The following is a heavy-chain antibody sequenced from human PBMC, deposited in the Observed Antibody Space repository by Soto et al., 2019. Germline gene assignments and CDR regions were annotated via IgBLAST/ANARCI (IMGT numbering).Heavy chain of an antibody. CDR1: GFAFSDYT. J-gene: IGHJ3*02. Sequence: GGSLRLSCAASGFAFSDYTMGWVRLTPGKGLEWVSTIFSRFFTGSDNTAYADSVTGRFTISRDNSKNTLYLQMNSLRAEDTAVYYCAKDDGFGAMVLFGAFDIWGQGTMVTVSS. V-gene: IGHV3-23*01. D-gene: IGHD5-18*01. CDR2: IFSRFFTGSDNT. CDR3: AKDDGFGAMVLFGAFDI.